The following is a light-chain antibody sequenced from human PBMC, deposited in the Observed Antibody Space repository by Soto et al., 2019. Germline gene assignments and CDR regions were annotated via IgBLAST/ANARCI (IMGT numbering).Light chain of an antibody. J-gene: IGKJ1*01. Sequence: DLQMTQSPSSLSASVGDRVTITCRASQAISNYLAWYQQKPGEVPNLLIYAASTLQSGAPSRFSGSGSGTDFTLTINSLQPEDVATYYCQKYNSAPWTFGQGTKVEIK. V-gene: IGKV1-27*01. CDR2: AAS. CDR1: QAISNY. CDR3: QKYNSAPWT.